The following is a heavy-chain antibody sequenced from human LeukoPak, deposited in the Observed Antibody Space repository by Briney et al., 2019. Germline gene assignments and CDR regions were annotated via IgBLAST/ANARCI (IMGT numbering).Heavy chain of an antibody. D-gene: IGHD1-14*01. CDR3: ARYTRPRHRYWYFDL. V-gene: IGHV4-39*01. CDR1: GGSISSSSYY. Sequence: SETLSLTCTVSGGSISSSSYYWGWIRQPPGKRLEWIGSIYYSGSTYYNPSLKSRVTISVDTSKNQFSLKLSSVTAADTAVYYCARYTRPRHRYWYFDLWGRGTLVTVSS. CDR2: IYYSGST. J-gene: IGHJ2*01.